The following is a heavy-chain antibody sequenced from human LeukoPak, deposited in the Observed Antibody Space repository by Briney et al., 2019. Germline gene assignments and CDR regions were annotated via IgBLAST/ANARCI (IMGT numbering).Heavy chain of an antibody. D-gene: IGHD5-18*01. Sequence: SETLSLTCAVYGGSFSGYYWSWIRQPPGKGLEWIGEINHSGSTNYNPSLKSRVTISVDTSKNQFSLKLSPVTAADTAVYYCARVYVVDTAMVHFDYWGQGTLVTVSS. J-gene: IGHJ4*02. CDR3: ARVYVVDTAMVHFDY. CDR1: GGSFSGYY. V-gene: IGHV4-34*01. CDR2: INHSGST.